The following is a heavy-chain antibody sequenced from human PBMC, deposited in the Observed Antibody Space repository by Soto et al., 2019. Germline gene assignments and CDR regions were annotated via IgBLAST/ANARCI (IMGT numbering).Heavy chain of an antibody. J-gene: IGHJ3*02. V-gene: IGHV4-59*08. Sequence: SETLSLTCTVSGGSISSYYWSWIRQPPGKGPEWIGYIYYSGRTNYKPSLKSRVTISVDTSKNQFSPKLNSVNAADKAMYYCASHIRGYSGGDAFDIWGKGTMVTVSS. CDR2: IYYSGRT. CDR3: ASHIRGYSGGDAFDI. CDR1: GGSISSYY. D-gene: IGHD5-12*01.